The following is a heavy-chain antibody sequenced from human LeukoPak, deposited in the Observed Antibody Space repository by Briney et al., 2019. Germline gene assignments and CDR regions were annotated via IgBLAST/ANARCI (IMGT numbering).Heavy chain of an antibody. CDR3: AKELTERWIIDAFDI. CDR1: GFTFSSYG. CDR2: ISYDGSNK. Sequence: GGSLRLSCAASGFTFSSYGMHWVRQAPGKGLEWVAVISYDGSNKYYADSVKGRFTISRDNSKNTLYLQMSSLRAEDTAIYYCAKELTERWIIDAFDIWGQGTVVTVSS. D-gene: IGHD5-12*01. V-gene: IGHV3-33*05. J-gene: IGHJ3*02.